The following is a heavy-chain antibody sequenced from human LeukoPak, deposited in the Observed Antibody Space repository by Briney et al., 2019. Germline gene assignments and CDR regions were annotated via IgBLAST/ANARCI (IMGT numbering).Heavy chain of an antibody. V-gene: IGHV3-9*01. CDR3: AKDFYYDSTGYQGRGYYYYGMDV. CDR1: GFTFDDYA. J-gene: IGHJ6*02. D-gene: IGHD3-22*01. CDR2: ISWNGNTI. Sequence: GGSLRLSCAAPGFTFDDYAMHWVRQALGKSLERVSGISWNGNTIGLEDFVMGRFTISRDNAKNVRVLQMISRRDEDTALYYCAKDFYYDSTGYQGRGYYYYGMDVWGQGTTVIVSS.